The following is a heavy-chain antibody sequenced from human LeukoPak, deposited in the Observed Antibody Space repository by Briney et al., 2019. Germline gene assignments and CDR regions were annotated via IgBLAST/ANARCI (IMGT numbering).Heavy chain of an antibody. J-gene: IGHJ3*02. CDR1: GFTFSSYG. Sequence: HPGRSLRLSCAASGFTFSSYGMHWVRQAPGKGLEWVAFIRYDGSNKYYADSVKGRFTISRDNSKNTLYLQMNSLRAEDTAVYYCAKDRGYCSSTSCSSAFDIWGQGTMVTVSS. CDR2: IRYDGSNK. V-gene: IGHV3-30*02. CDR3: AKDRGYCSSTSCSSAFDI. D-gene: IGHD2-2*01.